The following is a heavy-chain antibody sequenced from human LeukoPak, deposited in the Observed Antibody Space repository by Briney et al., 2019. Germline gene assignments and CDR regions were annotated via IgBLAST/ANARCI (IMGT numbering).Heavy chain of an antibody. CDR1: GGSISRRSYY. CDR2: IYYSGST. Sequence: SETLSLTCTVSGGSISRRSYYGGWIRQPPGKGLEWIGSIYYSGSTYYNTSLKSRVIISVDTSKNQFSLKLSSVTAADTAVYYCARQGRYCSGTHCQFPGPVDYWGQGTLVTVSS. J-gene: IGHJ4*02. D-gene: IGHD2-15*01. V-gene: IGHV4-39*01. CDR3: ARQGRYCSGTHCQFPGPVDY.